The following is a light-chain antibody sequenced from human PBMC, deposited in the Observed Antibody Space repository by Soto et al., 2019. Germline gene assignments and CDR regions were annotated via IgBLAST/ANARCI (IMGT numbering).Light chain of an antibody. CDR1: QSISNY. CDR3: HQSSSTPQT. V-gene: IGKV1-39*01. CDR2: VAS. Sequence: DIQMTQSPSSLSASVGDRVTITCRASQSISNYLSWYQQKPGKAPKLLINVASTLQSGVPSRFIGSGSGTDFSLSISSLQPEDFATYCSHQSSSTPQTFAGGTRVEIK. J-gene: IGKJ4*01.